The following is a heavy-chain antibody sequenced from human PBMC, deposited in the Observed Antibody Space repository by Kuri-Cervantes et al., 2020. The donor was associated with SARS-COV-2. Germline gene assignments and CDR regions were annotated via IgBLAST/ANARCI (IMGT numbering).Heavy chain of an antibody. Sequence: GESLKISCAASGFTFSNAWMNWVRQAPGKGLEWVGRIKSKTDGGTTDYAAPVKGRFTISRDNSKNTLYLQMNSLRAEDTAVYYCAKGRDTAKYGMDVWGQGTTVTVSS. CDR1: GFTFSNAW. V-gene: IGHV3-15*07. CDR3: AKGRDTAKYGMDV. CDR2: IKSKTDGGTT. J-gene: IGHJ6*02. D-gene: IGHD5-18*01.